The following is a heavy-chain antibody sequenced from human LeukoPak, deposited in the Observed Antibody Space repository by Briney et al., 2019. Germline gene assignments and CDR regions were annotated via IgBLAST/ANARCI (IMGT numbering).Heavy chain of an antibody. D-gene: IGHD6-19*01. CDR2: ISSSSSYI. V-gene: IGHV3-21*01. J-gene: IGHJ4*02. CDR3: ARDEAGEDSSGWYLGY. Sequence: GGSLRLSCAASGFTFSSYSMNWVRQAPGKGLEWVSSISSSSSYIYYADSVKGRFTISRDNAKNSLYLQMNSLRAEDTAVYYCARDEAGEDSSGWYLGYWGQGTLVTVSS. CDR1: GFTFSSYS.